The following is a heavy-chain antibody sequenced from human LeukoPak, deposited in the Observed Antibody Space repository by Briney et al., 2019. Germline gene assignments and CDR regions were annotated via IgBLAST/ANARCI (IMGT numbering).Heavy chain of an antibody. D-gene: IGHD6-6*01. CDR1: GFTFY. CDR3: ASGFSSSPYFDY. CDR2: ITGSSSYI. J-gene: IGHJ4*02. V-gene: IGHV3-21*01. Sequence: GGSLRLSCAASGFTFYMNWVRQAPGKGLEWVSFITGSSSYIYYTDSVKGRFTISRDNAKNSLFLQMNSPRDEDTAVYYCASGFSSSPYFDYWGQGTLVTVSS.